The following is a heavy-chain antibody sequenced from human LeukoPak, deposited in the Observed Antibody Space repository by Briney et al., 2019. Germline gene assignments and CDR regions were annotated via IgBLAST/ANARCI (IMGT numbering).Heavy chain of an antibody. CDR1: GGSFSGYY. V-gene: IGHV4-34*01. D-gene: IGHD6-19*01. CDR2: INHSGST. J-gene: IGHJ4*02. Sequence: SETLSLTCAVYGGSFSGYYWSWIRQPPGKGLEWIGEINHSGSTNYNPSLKGRVTISVDTSKNQFSLKLSSVTAADTAVYYCARVSVAGRDYWGQGTLVTVSS. CDR3: ARVSVAGRDY.